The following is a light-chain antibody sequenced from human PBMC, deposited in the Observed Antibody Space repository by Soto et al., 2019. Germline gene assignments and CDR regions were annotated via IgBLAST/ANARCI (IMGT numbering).Light chain of an antibody. V-gene: IGLV2-23*03. J-gene: IGLJ3*02. Sequence: QSALTQPASVSGSPGQSITISCTGTNSEFGNYNLVSWYQLHPDKAPKLVLYEGSKRPSGVSNRFSGSKLGNAASLTISGLQAEDEADYYCCSYAGSSTFVFGGGTKVTVL. CDR3: CSYAGSSTFV. CDR1: NSEFGNYNL. CDR2: EGS.